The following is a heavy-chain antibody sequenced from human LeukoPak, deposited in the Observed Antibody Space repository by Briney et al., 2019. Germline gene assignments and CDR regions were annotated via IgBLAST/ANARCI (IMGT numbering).Heavy chain of an antibody. D-gene: IGHD3-16*01. V-gene: IGHV3-11*01. CDR3: AKDEAWGRYKD. CDR2: ISSSGSTT. CDR1: GFTFSDYY. J-gene: IGHJ1*01. Sequence: PGGSLRLSRAASGFTFSDYYMSWIRQAPGKGLEWVSYISSSGSTTYYTDSVKGRFTISRDNSKHTVSLQMNSLRGEDTAVYYCAKDEAWGRYKDWGQGTLVTVSS.